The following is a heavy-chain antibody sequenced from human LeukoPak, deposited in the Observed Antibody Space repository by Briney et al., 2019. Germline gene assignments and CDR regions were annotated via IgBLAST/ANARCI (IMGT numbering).Heavy chain of an antibody. CDR1: GGSFSSGSYY. CDR2: IYYSGST. Sequence: SETLSLTCTDSGGSFSSGSYYWSWIRQPPGKGLEWIGYIYYSGSTNYNPSLKSRVTISVDTSKNQFSLKLSSVTAADTAVYYCARGRWLKGLNYWGQGTLVTVSS. J-gene: IGHJ4*02. CDR3: ARGRWLKGLNY. D-gene: IGHD4-23*01. V-gene: IGHV4-61*01.